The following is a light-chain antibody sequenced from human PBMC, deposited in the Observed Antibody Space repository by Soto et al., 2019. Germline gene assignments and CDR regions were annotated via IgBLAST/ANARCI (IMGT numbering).Light chain of an antibody. J-gene: IGLJ1*01. CDR2: DVS. Sequence: QFALTQPASVSVSPGQSITISCTGTSSDVGGYNYVSWYQQHPGKAPKLMIYDVSNRPSGVSNRFSGSKSGNTASLTISGLQAEDEADYYCSSYTSSSTPYVFGTGTKVTVL. V-gene: IGLV2-14*01. CDR3: SSYTSSSTPYV. CDR1: SSDVGGYNY.